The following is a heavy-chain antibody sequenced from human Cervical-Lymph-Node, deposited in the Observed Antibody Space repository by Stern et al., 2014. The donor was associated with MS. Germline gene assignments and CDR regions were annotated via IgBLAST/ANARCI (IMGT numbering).Heavy chain of an antibody. V-gene: IGHV2-70*01. CDR1: GFSLSTSGMC. J-gene: IGHJ4*02. CDR3: VRGSAVFDF. CDR2: FHWTDDK. Sequence: QVTLRESGPALVKPTQTLTLTCTFSGFSLSTSGMCVSWIRQPPGKALEWLALFHWTDDKYYSTSLKTRLTISKDTSKNQVVLTMTNMDPVDTATYYCVRGSAVFDFWGEGTLVTVSS. D-gene: IGHD1-26*01.